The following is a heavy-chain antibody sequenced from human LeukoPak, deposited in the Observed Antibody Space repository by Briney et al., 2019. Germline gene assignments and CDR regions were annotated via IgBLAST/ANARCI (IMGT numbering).Heavy chain of an antibody. Sequence: PSETLSLTCAVSGYSISSGNHWGWIRQPPDKGLEGIGSIFPSGTTYYNPSLKSRVTISIYTSKNQFSLKLISVTAADTAVYYCASLGGYQNGNFDYWGQGTLVTVSS. CDR2: IFPSGTT. CDR3: ASLGGYQNGNFDY. J-gene: IGHJ4*02. CDR1: GYSISSGNH. D-gene: IGHD2-2*01. V-gene: IGHV4-38-2*01.